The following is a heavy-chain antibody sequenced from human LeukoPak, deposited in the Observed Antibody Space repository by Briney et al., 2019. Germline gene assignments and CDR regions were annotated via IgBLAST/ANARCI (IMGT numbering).Heavy chain of an antibody. D-gene: IGHD6-13*01. J-gene: IGHJ5*02. Sequence: PGGSLRLSCAASGFTFSGSAMHWVRQASGKGLEWVGRIRSKANSYATAYAASVKGRFTISRDDSENTAYLQMNSLKTEDTAVYYCTRLQYSSSWGRVPFDPWGQGTLVTVSS. V-gene: IGHV3-73*01. CDR1: GFTFSGSA. CDR3: TRLQYSSSWGRVPFDP. CDR2: IRSKANSYAT.